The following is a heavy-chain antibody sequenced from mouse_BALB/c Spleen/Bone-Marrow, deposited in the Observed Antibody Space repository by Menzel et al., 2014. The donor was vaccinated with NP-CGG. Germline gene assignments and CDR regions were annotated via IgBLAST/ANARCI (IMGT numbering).Heavy chain of an antibody. J-gene: IGHJ2*01. D-gene: IGHD2-2*01. Sequence: EVHLQDAGAGLVEPRASVKFSYTASGFNIKDTYMHWVKQRPEQGLEWIGGIDPANGNTKYDPKFQGKASITADTSSNTAYLQLSSLTSEDTAVYYCASYVYGYYFDYWGQGTTLTVSS. V-gene: IGHV14-3*02. CDR1: GFNIKDTY. CDR2: IDPANGNT. CDR3: ASYVYGYYFDY.